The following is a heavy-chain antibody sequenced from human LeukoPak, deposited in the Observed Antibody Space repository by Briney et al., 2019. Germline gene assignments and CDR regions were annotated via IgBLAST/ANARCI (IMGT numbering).Heavy chain of an antibody. D-gene: IGHD5-18*01. J-gene: IGHJ4*02. Sequence: GGSLRLSCAASGFTFTTYWMHWVRQAPGKGLVWVSHINSDGSITSYADSVKGRFTISRDNAKNTLYLQMNSLRAEDTAVYYCAKDETWVRYSYEYFDYWGQGTLVTVSS. V-gene: IGHV3-74*01. CDR1: GFTFTTYW. CDR3: AKDETWVRYSYEYFDY. CDR2: INSDGSIT.